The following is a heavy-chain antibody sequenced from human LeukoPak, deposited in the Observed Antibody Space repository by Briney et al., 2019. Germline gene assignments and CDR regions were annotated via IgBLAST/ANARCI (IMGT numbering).Heavy chain of an antibody. J-gene: IGHJ4*02. Sequence: PSETLSLTCAVYGGSFSGYYWSWIRQPPGKGLEWIGEINHSGSTNYNPSLKSRVTISVDTSKNQFSLKLSSVTAADTAVYYCARGLGLGSGSYYYGGPHRTYYFDYWGQGTLVTVSS. CDR3: ARGLGLGSGSYYYGGPHRTYYFDY. CDR1: GGSFSGYY. D-gene: IGHD3-10*01. V-gene: IGHV4-34*01. CDR2: INHSGST.